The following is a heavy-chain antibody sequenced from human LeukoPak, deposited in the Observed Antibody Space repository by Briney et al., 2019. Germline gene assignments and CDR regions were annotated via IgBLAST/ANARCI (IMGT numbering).Heavy chain of an antibody. CDR1: GVSISSNSYY. V-gene: IGHV4-39*01. J-gene: IGHJ4*02. Sequence: SETLSLTCTGSGVSISSNSYYWGWIRQPPGKELERVGSMSYGGSTYYNPSLKSRVTMSVDTSKNQFSLKLTPVTAADTAVYHCARHPFAAHHRVDYWGQGTLVTVSS. CDR3: ARHPFAAHHRVDY. CDR2: MSYGGST. D-gene: IGHD6-6*01.